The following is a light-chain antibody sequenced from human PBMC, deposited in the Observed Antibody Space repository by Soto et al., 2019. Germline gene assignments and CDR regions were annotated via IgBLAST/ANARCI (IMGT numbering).Light chain of an antibody. V-gene: IGLV2-14*01. J-gene: IGLJ1*01. CDR2: NVY. CDR3: TSYTNRYTYV. Sequence: QSALTQPASVSGSPGQSLTISCTGTSSDVGGYDYVGWYQQHPGKAPKLMIYNVYNRPSGVSFRFSGSKSGNTASLTISGLQTEDEADYYCTSYTNRYTYVFGTGTKVTVL. CDR1: SSDVGGYDY.